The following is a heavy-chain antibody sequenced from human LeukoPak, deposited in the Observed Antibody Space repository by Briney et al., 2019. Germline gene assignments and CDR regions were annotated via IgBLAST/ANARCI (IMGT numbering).Heavy chain of an antibody. Sequence: SQTLSLTCTVSGGSISSGDYYWSWIRQPPGKGLEWIGYIYYSGSTYYNPSLKGRVTISVDTSKNQFSLKLSSVTAADTAVYYCARDADILTGADYWGQGTLVTVSS. D-gene: IGHD3-9*01. CDR2: IYYSGST. CDR1: GGSISSGDYY. J-gene: IGHJ4*02. CDR3: ARDADILTGADY. V-gene: IGHV4-30-4*01.